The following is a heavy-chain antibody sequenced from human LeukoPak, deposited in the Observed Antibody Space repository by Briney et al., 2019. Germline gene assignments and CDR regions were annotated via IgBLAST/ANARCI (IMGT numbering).Heavy chain of an antibody. Sequence: TSETLSLTCTVSGGSISSYYWSWIRQPPGKGLEWIGYIYYSGSTNYNPSLKSRVTISVDTSKNQFSLKLSSVTAADTAVYYCAREGGGYSYGFDYWGQGTLVTVSS. CDR3: AREGGGYSYGFDY. CDR2: IYYSGST. J-gene: IGHJ4*02. V-gene: IGHV4-59*01. CDR1: GGSISSYY. D-gene: IGHD5-18*01.